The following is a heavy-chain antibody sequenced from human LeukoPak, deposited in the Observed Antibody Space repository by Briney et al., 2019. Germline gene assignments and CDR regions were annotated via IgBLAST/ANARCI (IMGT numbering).Heavy chain of an antibody. D-gene: IGHD3-10*01. CDR2: IYYSGST. Sequence: SETLSLTCTVSGGSISSYYWSWIRQPPGKGLEWIGYIYYSGSTNYNPSLKSRVTISVDTSKNQFSLKLSSVTAADTAVYYCAGGWFGELLGGYWGQGTLVPSPQ. CDR1: GGSISSYY. V-gene: IGHV4-59*01. J-gene: IGHJ4*02. CDR3: AGGWFGELLGGY.